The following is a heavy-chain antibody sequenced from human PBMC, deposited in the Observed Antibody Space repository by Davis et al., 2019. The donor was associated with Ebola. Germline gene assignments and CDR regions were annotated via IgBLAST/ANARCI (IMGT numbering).Heavy chain of an antibody. CDR3: ARHKGRVRYYGMDV. V-gene: IGHV1-8*02. Sequence: ASVKVSCKASGYTFTSYDINWVRQATGQGLEWMGWMNPNSGNTGYAQKFQGRVTMTRNTSISTAYMELSSLRSEDTAVYYCARHKGRVRYYGMDVWGQGTTVTVSS. CDR1: GYTFTSYD. CDR2: MNPNSGNT. J-gene: IGHJ6*02.